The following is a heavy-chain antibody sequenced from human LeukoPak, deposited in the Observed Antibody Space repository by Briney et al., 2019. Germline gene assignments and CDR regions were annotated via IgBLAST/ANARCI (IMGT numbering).Heavy chain of an antibody. V-gene: IGHV3-30*03. D-gene: IGHD2-15*01. CDR3: AGGNMTMGCSGGSCYHRYYYYYGMDV. CDR2: ISYDGSNK. CDR1: GYTFSSYG. J-gene: IGHJ6*02. Sequence: GRSLRLSCAASGYTFSSYGMHWVRQAPGKGLEWVAVISYDGSNKYYADSVKGRFTISRDNSKNTLYLQMNSLRAEDTAVYYCAGGNMTMGCSGGSCYHRYYYYYGMDVWGQGTTVTVSS.